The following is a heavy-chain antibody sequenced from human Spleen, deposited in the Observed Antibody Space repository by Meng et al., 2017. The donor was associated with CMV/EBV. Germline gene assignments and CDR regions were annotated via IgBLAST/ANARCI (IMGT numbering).Heavy chain of an antibody. CDR3: ARSYRHSSPRDY. CDR1: GYTFTSYG. CDR2: ISAYNGNT. J-gene: IGHJ4*02. D-gene: IGHD3-16*02. V-gene: IGHV1-18*01. Sequence: ASVKVSCKASGYTFTSYGISWVRQAPGQGLEWMGWISAYNGNTNYAQKLQGRVTMTRDTSTSTVYMELSSLRSEDTAVYYCARSYRHSSPRDYWGQGTLVTVSS.